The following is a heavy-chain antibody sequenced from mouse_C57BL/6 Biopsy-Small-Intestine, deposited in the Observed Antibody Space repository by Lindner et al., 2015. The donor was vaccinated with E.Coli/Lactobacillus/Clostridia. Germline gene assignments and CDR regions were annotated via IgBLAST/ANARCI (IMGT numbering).Heavy chain of an antibody. CDR2: IYPGDGDT. Sequence: VQLQESGPELVKPGASVKLSCKASGYAFSSSWMNWMKQRPGKGLEWIGRIYPGDGDTDHNGKFKGKATLTADRSSSTAYMLLSSLTSEDSAVYFCARFSSVYDALDYWGQGTSVTVSS. J-gene: IGHJ4*01. CDR3: ARFSSVYDALDY. CDR1: GYAFSSSW. V-gene: IGHV1-82*01.